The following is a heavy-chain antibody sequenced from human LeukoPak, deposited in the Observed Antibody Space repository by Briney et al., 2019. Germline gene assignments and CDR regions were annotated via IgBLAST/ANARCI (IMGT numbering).Heavy chain of an antibody. CDR3: ARWGYGSGAFDI. J-gene: IGHJ3*02. CDR1: GYTFTSNY. V-gene: IGHV1-46*01. CDR2: ISPSGGST. Sequence: GASVKVSCKAFGYTFTSNYMHWVRQAPGQGPEWMGVISPSGGSTTYAQKFQGRVTLTRDMSTSTDYLELSSLRSDDTAVYYCARWGYGSGAFDIWGQGTMVTVSS. D-gene: IGHD3-10*01.